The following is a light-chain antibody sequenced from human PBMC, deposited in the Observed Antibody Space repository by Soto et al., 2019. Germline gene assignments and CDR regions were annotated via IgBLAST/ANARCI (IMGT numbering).Light chain of an antibody. CDR1: QSVNIN. J-gene: IGKJ1*01. CDR2: GAS. CDR3: QQYYDYPVT. V-gene: IGKV3-15*01. Sequence: EVAMTQTPGTLSESAGERDTNTCLSSQSVNINLAWYQQKPGQAPRLLIYGASTRATGFPARFSGSGSGTEFTLTISSLHSEDFAVYYCQQYYDYPVTFGQGTQLDIK.